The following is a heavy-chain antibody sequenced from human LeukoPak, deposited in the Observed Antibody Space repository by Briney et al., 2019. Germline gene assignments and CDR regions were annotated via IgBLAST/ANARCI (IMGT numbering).Heavy chain of an antibody. CDR2: INPNSGGT. Sequence: ASVKVSCKASGYTFTGYYMHWVRQAPGQGHEWMGWINPNSGGTNYAQQFQGRVTMTRDTSISTAYMELSRLRSDDTAVYYCARVPIVVVVAPSWIDYWGQGTLVTVSS. V-gene: IGHV1-2*02. CDR3: ARVPIVVVVAPSWIDY. D-gene: IGHD2-15*01. J-gene: IGHJ4*02. CDR1: GYTFTGYY.